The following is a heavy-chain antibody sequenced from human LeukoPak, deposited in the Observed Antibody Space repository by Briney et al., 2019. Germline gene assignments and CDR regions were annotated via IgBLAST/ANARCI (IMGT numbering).Heavy chain of an antibody. CDR1: GYTFTSYD. CDR2: MNPNSGNT. J-gene: IGHJ4*02. D-gene: IGHD2-15*01. Sequence: ASVKVSCKASGYTFTSYDINWVRQATGQGLEWMGWMNPNSGNTGYAQKFQGRVTMTRNTSISTAYMELSSLRSEDTAVYYCARTAESIYCSGGSCYPTVHYFDYWGQGTLVTVSS. V-gene: IGHV1-8*01. CDR3: ARTAESIYCSGGSCYPTVHYFDY.